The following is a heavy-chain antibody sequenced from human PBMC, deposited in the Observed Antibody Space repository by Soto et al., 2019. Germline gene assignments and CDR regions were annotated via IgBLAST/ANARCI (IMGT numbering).Heavy chain of an antibody. J-gene: IGHJ6*02. CDR2: IYSGGST. D-gene: IGHD6-25*01. Sequence: EVQLVETGGGLIQPGGSLRLSCAASGVSVSANYMSWVRQAPGKGLEWVSLIYSGGSTYYAASVKGRFTISRDNSKNSLYLQMNSLRAEDTAVYYCARVELGSAYTQYWYGMDVWGQGTTVTVSS. CDR1: GVSVSANY. V-gene: IGHV3-53*02. CDR3: ARVELGSAYTQYWYGMDV.